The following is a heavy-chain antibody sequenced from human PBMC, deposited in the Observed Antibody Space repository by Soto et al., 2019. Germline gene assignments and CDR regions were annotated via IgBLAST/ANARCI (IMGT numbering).Heavy chain of an antibody. Sequence: PGGSLRLSCAASGFTFSSYAMSWVRQAPGKGLEWVSAISGSGGSTYYADSVKGRFTISRDNSKNTLYLQMNSLRAEDTAVYYCAKAQYYDILTGSPFDYWGQGTLVTVSS. J-gene: IGHJ4*02. CDR2: ISGSGGST. D-gene: IGHD3-9*01. CDR3: AKAQYYDILTGSPFDY. CDR1: GFTFSSYA. V-gene: IGHV3-23*01.